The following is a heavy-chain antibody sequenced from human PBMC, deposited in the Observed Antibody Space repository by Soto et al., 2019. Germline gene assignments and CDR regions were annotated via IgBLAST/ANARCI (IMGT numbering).Heavy chain of an antibody. CDR1: GGSFSGYY. CDR3: ASGSSSWYRPYYYGMDV. D-gene: IGHD6-13*01. J-gene: IGHJ6*02. CDR2: INHSGST. V-gene: IGHV4-34*01. Sequence: PSETLSLTCAVYGGSFSGYYWSWIRQPPGKGLEWIGEINHSGSTNYNPSLKSRVTISVDTSKNQFSLKLSSVTAADTAVYYCASGSSSWYRPYYYGMDVWGQGTTVTVSS.